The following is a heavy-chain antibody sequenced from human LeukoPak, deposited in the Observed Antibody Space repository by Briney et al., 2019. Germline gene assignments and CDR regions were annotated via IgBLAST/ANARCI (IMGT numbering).Heavy chain of an antibody. CDR2: INPNSGGT. V-gene: IGHV1-2*02. J-gene: IGHJ4*02. Sequence: ASVKVSCKASGYTFTGYYMHWVRQAPGQGLEWMGWINPNSGGTNYAQKFQGRVTMTRDTSISTAYMELSRLRSDDTAVYYCAKVYNWNDGGEPLNYFDYWGQGTLVTVSS. CDR1: GYTFTGYY. CDR3: AKVYNWNDGGEPLNYFDY. D-gene: IGHD1-1*01.